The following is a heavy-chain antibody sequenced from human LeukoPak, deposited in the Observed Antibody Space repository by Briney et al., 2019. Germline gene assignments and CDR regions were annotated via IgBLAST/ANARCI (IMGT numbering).Heavy chain of an antibody. J-gene: IGHJ4*02. CDR2: ISGNGDTT. CDR1: GFTFSSYA. D-gene: IGHD3-10*01. V-gene: IGHV3-23*01. CDR3: AKGTMVRGDRDY. Sequence: QPGGSLGLSCAASGFTFSSYAMSWVRQPPGKGLEWVSAISGNGDTTYYADSVKGRFTISRDNSKNTLYLQMDSLRAEDTAVYYCAKGTMVRGDRDYWGQGTLVTVSS.